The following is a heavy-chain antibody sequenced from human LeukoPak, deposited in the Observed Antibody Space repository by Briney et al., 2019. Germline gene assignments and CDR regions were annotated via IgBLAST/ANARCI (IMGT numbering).Heavy chain of an antibody. Sequence: ASVKASCKASGGTFSSYAISWVRQAPGQGLEWMGRIIPILGIANYAQKFQGRVTITADKSTSTAYMELSSLRSEDTAVYYCARDRRNSIAAAGTLDYWGQGTLVTVSS. J-gene: IGHJ4*02. CDR1: GGTFSSYA. CDR2: IIPILGIA. V-gene: IGHV1-69*04. CDR3: ARDRRNSIAAAGTLDY. D-gene: IGHD6-13*01.